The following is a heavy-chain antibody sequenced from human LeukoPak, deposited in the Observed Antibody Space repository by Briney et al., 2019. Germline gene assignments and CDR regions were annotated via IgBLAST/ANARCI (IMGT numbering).Heavy chain of an antibody. V-gene: IGHV3-74*01. Sequence: PGGSLRLSCAASGFTFSSYWMHWVRQAPGKGLVWVSRINSDGSSTSYADSVKGRFTISRDNSKNTLYLQMNSLRAEDTAVYYCAKLDNIVVVPAAQRYWGQGTLVTVSS. J-gene: IGHJ4*02. CDR2: INSDGSST. D-gene: IGHD2-2*01. CDR1: GFTFSSYW. CDR3: AKLDNIVVVPAAQRY.